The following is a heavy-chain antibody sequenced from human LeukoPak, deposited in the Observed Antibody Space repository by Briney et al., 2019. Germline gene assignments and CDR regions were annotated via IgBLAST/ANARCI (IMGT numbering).Heavy chain of an antibody. CDR2: INPSGGST. D-gene: IGHD5-12*01. J-gene: IGHJ2*01. CDR3: ARDLSKVVATIRRSYWYFDL. V-gene: IGHV1-46*01. Sequence: ASVKVSCKASGYTFTSYYMHWVRQAPGQGLEWMGIINPSGGSTSYAQKFQGRVTMTRDTSTSTVYMELSSLRSEDTAVYYCARDLSKVVATIRRSYWYFDLWGRGTLVTVSS. CDR1: GYTFTSYY.